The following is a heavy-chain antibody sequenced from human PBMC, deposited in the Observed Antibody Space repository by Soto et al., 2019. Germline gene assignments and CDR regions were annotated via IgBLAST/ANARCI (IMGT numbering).Heavy chain of an antibody. V-gene: IGHV3-74*01. CDR3: ATVRRNWVAAFDI. D-gene: IGHD2-15*01. J-gene: IGHJ3*02. CDR1: GFTFSDYW. Sequence: EVQLVESGGGLVQPGGSLRLSCAASGFTFSDYWMHWVRQAPGKGLVWVSRIRSDGSSTNYADSVKGRFTISRDNAKNTLYLQMSSLTAEDTAVYYCATVRRNWVAAFDIWGQGTVVTVSS. CDR2: IRSDGSST.